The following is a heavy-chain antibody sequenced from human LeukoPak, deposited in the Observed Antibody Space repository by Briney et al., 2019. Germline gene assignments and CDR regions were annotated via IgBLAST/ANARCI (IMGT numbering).Heavy chain of an antibody. CDR2: IRDKAYGGTT. CDR3: TRVRGDY. J-gene: IGHJ4*02. Sequence: GGSLRLSCTASGFIFGNYPMSWFRQAPGKGLEWVGFIRDKAYGGTTEYAASVKGRFTISRDDSKSIAYLQMNSLKTEDTAVYYCTRVRGDYWGQGTPVTVSS. V-gene: IGHV3-49*03. CDR1: GFIFGNYP.